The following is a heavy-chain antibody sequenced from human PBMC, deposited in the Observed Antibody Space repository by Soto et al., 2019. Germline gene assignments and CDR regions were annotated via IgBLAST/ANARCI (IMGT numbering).Heavy chain of an antibody. CDR1: GGSVKSSSFY. V-gene: IGHV4-39*01. J-gene: IGHJ5*01. D-gene: IGHD3-3*01. CDR3: VRPAAIFGVESWFDS. CDR2: SYYSAGA. Sequence: SETLSLTCTVSGGSVKSSSFYWGWVRQSPGKGLEWIGSSYYSAGASYNPSLKSRVTISVDASKNKFSLKLRSVTAADTAIYYCVRPAAIFGVESWFDSWGRGIQVTVS.